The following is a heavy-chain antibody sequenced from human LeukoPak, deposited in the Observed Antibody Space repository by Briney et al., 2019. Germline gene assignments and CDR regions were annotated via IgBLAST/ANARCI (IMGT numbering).Heavy chain of an antibody. CDR1: GFTFSSYW. V-gene: IGHV3-30-3*01. Sequence: GGSLRLSCAASGFTFSSYWMSWVRQAPGKGLEWVAVISYDGSNKYYADSVKGRFTISRDNSKNTLYLQMNSLRAEDTAVYYCAKGPAVAGTESDYWGQGTLVTVSS. J-gene: IGHJ4*02. CDR3: AKGPAVAGTESDY. D-gene: IGHD6-19*01. CDR2: ISYDGSNK.